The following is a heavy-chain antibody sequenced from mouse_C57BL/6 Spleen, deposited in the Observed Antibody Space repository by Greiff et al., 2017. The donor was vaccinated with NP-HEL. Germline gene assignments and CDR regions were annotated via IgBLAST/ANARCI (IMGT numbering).Heavy chain of an antibody. CDR3: ARGDYYGNPRAMDY. CDR1: GYTFTDYY. D-gene: IGHD2-1*01. Sequence: VQLQQSGPELVKPGASVKISCKASGYTFTDYYMNWVKQSHGKSLEWIGDINPNNGGTSYNQKFKGKATLTVDKSSSTAYMELRSLTSEDSAVYYCARGDYYGNPRAMDYWGQGTSVTVSS. J-gene: IGHJ4*01. V-gene: IGHV1-26*01. CDR2: INPNNGGT.